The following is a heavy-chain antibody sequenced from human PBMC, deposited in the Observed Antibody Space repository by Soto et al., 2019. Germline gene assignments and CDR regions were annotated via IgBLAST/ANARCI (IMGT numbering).Heavy chain of an antibody. CDR2: IYYSGRT. Sequence: QVQLQESGPGLVKSSQTLSLTCTVSGGSISSDGNYWSWIRQHPGKGLEWIGYIYYSGRTNYNPSLKSRVTISVDTSKNPFSLKLNSVTAADTAVYYCARARMVRGIIYYYGMDVWGQGTTVTVSS. CDR3: ARARMVRGIIYYYGMDV. CDR1: GGSISSDGNY. V-gene: IGHV4-31*03. J-gene: IGHJ6*02. D-gene: IGHD3-10*01.